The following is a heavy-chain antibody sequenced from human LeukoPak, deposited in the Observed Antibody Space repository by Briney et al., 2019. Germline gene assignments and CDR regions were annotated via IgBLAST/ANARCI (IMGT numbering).Heavy chain of an antibody. CDR3: ARDKRELESDAFDI. Sequence: PGGSLRLSCAASGFTFSSYAMHWVRQAPGKGLEWVAVISYDGSNKYYADSVKGRFTISRDNSKNTLYLQMNSLRAEDTAVYYCARDKRELESDAFDIWGQGTMVTVSS. CDR2: ISYDGSNK. D-gene: IGHD1-26*01. CDR1: GFTFSSYA. J-gene: IGHJ3*02. V-gene: IGHV3-30*04.